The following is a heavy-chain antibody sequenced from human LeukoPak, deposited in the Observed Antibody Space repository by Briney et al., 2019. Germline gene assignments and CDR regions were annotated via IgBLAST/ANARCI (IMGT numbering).Heavy chain of an antibody. CDR3: ARDRRYYGSGSSPDY. J-gene: IGHJ4*02. Sequence: GGSLRLSCAVSGFTFSSYWMSWVRQAPGKGLEWVANIKQDGSEKYYVDSVKGRFTISRDNAKNSLYLQMNSLRAEDTAVYYCARDRRYYGSGSSPDYWGQGTLVTVSS. CDR1: GFTFSSYW. V-gene: IGHV3-7*01. D-gene: IGHD3-10*01. CDR2: IKQDGSEK.